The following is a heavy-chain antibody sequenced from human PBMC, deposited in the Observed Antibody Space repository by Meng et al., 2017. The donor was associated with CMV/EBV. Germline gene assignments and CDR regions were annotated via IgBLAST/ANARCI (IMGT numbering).Heavy chain of an antibody. CDR2: IYYSGST. J-gene: IGHJ6*02. Sequence: SETLSLTCTVSGGYISSSSYYWGWIRQPPGKGLEWIGSIYYSGSTYYNPSLKSRVTISVDRSKNQFSLNLSSVTAADTAVYYCARGNSYDSSGYYYGGMDVWGQGTTVTVSS. CDR3: ARGNSYDSSGYYYGGMDV. D-gene: IGHD3-22*01. V-gene: IGHV4-39*07. CDR1: GGYISSSSYY.